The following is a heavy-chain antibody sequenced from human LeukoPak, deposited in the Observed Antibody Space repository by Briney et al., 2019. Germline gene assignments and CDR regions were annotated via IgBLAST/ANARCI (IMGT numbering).Heavy chain of an antibody. D-gene: IGHD6-19*01. J-gene: IGHJ4*02. CDR2: IYYSGST. CDR1: GGSISSYY. Sequence: PSETLSVTCTVSGGSISSYYWSWIRQPPGKGLEWIGYIYYSGSTNYNPSLKSRVTISVDTSKNQFSLKLSSVTAADTAVYYCASGYSSGWYRYWGQGTLVTVSS. V-gene: IGHV4-59*01. CDR3: ASGYSSGWYRY.